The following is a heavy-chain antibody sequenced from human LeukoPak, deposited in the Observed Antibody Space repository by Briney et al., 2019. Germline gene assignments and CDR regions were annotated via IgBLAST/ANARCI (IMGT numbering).Heavy chain of an antibody. V-gene: IGHV3-30*02. CDR3: AKARTPYYYYMDV. CDR2: IRYDGSNK. J-gene: IGHJ6*03. Sequence: GGSLRLSCAASGYTFSSYGMHWVRQAPGKGLEWVAFIRYDGSNKYYADSVKGRFTISRDNSKNTLYLQMNSLRAEDTAVYYCAKARTPYYYYMDVWGKGTTVTVSS. D-gene: IGHD2-2*01. CDR1: GYTFSSYG.